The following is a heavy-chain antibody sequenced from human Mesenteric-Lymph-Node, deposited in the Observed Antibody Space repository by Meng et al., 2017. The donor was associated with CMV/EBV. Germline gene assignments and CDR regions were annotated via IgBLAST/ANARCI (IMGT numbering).Heavy chain of an antibody. V-gene: IGHV1-2*02. CDR1: GYTFIGYH. CDR2: INPNTGGT. D-gene: IGHD2-2*01. Sequence: ASVKVSCKTSGYTFIGYHMHWVRQAPGQRLEWMGWINPNTGGTNYAQKFQGRVTMTRDTSISTAYMELSRLRSDDTAVYYCARDMGGVVPAATGGYYYYGMDVWGQGTTVTVSS. CDR3: ARDMGGVVPAATGGYYYYGMDV. J-gene: IGHJ6*02.